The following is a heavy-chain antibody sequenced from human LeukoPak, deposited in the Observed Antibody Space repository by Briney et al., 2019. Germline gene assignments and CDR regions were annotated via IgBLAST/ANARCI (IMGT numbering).Heavy chain of an antibody. Sequence: GGSLRLSCAASGFTFSSYSMNWVRQAPGKGLEWVSYISSSSSTIYYADSVKGRFTISRDNAKNALYLQMNSLRAEDTAVYYCARGPRITIFGVVAQYFQHWGQGTLVTVSS. J-gene: IGHJ1*01. V-gene: IGHV3-48*04. D-gene: IGHD3-3*01. CDR1: GFTFSSYS. CDR3: ARGPRITIFGVVAQYFQH. CDR2: ISSSSSTI.